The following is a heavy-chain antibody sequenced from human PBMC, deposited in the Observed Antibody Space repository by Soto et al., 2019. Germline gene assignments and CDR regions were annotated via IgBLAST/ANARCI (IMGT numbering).Heavy chain of an antibody. Sequence: QVQLVESGGGVVQPGRSLRLSCAASGFTFSSYGMHWVRQAPGKGLEWVAVIWYDGSNKYYADSVKGRFTISRDNSKNTLYLQMNSPRAEDTAVYYCARDGLAYYDFWSGPPSYYYMAVWGKGTTVTVSS. CDR1: GFTFSSYG. CDR2: IWYDGSNK. CDR3: ARDGLAYYDFWSGPPSYYYMAV. D-gene: IGHD3-3*01. J-gene: IGHJ6*03. V-gene: IGHV3-33*01.